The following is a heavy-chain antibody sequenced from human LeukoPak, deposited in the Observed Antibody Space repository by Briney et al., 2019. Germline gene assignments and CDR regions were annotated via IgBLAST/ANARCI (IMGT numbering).Heavy chain of an antibody. CDR2: ITPIFGTA. J-gene: IGHJ4*02. Sequence: ASVKVSCKASGGTFSSYAISWVRQAPGQGLEWMGGITPIFGTANYAQKFQGRVTITTDESTSTAYMELSSLRSEDTAVYYCAVFGYGYRVDYWGQGTLVTVSS. D-gene: IGHD5-18*01. CDR3: AVFGYGYRVDY. V-gene: IGHV1-69*05. CDR1: GGTFSSYA.